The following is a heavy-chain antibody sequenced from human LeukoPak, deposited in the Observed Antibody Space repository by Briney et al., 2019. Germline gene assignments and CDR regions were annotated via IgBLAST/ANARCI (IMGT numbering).Heavy chain of an antibody. D-gene: IGHD4-11*01. J-gene: IGHJ4*02. CDR2: IKQDGGET. CDR3: AREDHSNYNY. Sequence: QSGGSLRLSCAASGFTFSSYWMSWVRQAPGKGLEWVANIKQDGGETFYVDSVKGRFTISRDNAENSLYLQMNSLRAEDAAVYYCAREDHSNYNYWGQGTLVTVSS. CDR1: GFTFSSYW. V-gene: IGHV3-7*01.